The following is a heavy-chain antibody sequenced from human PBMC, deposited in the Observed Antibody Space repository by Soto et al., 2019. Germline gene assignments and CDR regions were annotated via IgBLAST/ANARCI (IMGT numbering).Heavy chain of an antibody. J-gene: IGHJ5*02. CDR3: TRVAITAAGHLPPCDH. D-gene: IGHD6-13*01. Sequence: EVQLVESGGGLVQPGGSLRLSCGASGFTFSDHYMDWVRQAPGKGLEWVGRTRNKANSYTTEYAASVKGRFTISRDDSKNLLYLQMNSLKTEDTAMYHCTRVAITAAGHLPPCDHWGQGTLVTVSS. CDR1: GFTFSDHY. V-gene: IGHV3-72*01. CDR2: TRNKANSYTT.